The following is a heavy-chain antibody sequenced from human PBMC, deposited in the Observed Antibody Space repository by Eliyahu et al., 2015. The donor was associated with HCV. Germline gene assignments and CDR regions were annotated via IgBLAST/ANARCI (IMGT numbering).Heavy chain of an antibody. D-gene: IGHD6-19*01. CDR1: GGSITTSS. J-gene: IGHJ5*02. CDR3: ASGGGGIAVAGTGGWFDP. CDR2: IHYSGST. Sequence: QVQLQESGPGLVQPSETLSLTCTVSGGSITTSSWSWXRQPPGKGLEWIGYIHYSGSTNYNPSLKSRVTMSVDTSKNQFSLKLSSVTAADTAVYYCASGGGGIAVAGTGGWFDPWGQGTLITVSS. V-gene: IGHV4-59*01.